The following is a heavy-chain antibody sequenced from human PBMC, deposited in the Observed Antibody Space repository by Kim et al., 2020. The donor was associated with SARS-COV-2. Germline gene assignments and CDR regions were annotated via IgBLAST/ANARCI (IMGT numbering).Heavy chain of an antibody. CDR3: ARDRTSAFDF. J-gene: IGHJ3*01. Sequence: SETLSLTCTVSGGSISSGGYYWSWIRQHPGKGLEWIGYIYYSGSTYYNPSLKSRVTISVDTSKNQFSLKLSSVTAADTAVYYCARDRTSAFDFWGQGTMVTVSS. V-gene: IGHV4-31*03. CDR1: GGSISSGGYY. CDR2: IYYSGST.